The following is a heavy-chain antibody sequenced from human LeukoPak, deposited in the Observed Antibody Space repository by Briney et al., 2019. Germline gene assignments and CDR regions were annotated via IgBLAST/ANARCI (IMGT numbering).Heavy chain of an antibody. CDR2: ISYDGSNK. CDR3: ARGGSSWYYFDY. J-gene: IGHJ4*02. D-gene: IGHD6-13*01. V-gene: IGHV3-33*05. CDR1: GYTFTSYG. Sequence: SCKASGYTFTSYGMHWVRQAPGKGLEWVAVISYDGSNKYYADSVKGRFTISRDNSKNTLYLQMNSLRAEDTAVYYCARGGSSWYYFDYWGQGTLVTVSS.